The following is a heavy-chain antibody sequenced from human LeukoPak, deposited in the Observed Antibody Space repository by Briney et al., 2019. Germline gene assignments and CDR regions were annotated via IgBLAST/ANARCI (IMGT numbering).Heavy chain of an antibody. V-gene: IGHV1-18*01. CDR2: ISASNGNT. J-gene: IGHJ4*02. Sequence: EASVKVSCKASGYTFTSYGISWVRPAPGQGLEWMGWISASNGNTNYAQKLQGRVTMTTDTSTSTAYMELRSLRSDDTAVYYCVILGDDYGDYWGQGTLVTVSS. CDR1: GYTFTSYG. CDR3: VILGDDYGDY. D-gene: IGHD3-16*02.